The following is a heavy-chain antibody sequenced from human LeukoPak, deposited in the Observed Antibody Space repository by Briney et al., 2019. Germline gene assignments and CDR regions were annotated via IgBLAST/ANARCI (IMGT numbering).Heavy chain of an antibody. CDR3: AKYGDRRIDY. CDR2: ISGSGAGT. CDR1: GFPFSNYA. D-gene: IGHD4-17*01. V-gene: IGHV3-23*01. Sequence: PGGSLRLSCAASGFPFSNYAMSWVRQAPGKGLEWVSAISGSGAGTYDVDSVKGRFTISRDNSKNTLYLQMNSLRAEDTAVYYCAKYGDRRIDYWGQGTLVTVSS. J-gene: IGHJ4*02.